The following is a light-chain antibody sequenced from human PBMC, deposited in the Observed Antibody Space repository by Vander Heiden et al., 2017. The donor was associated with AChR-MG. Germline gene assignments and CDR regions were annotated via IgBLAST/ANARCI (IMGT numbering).Light chain of an antibody. Sequence: EIVLTQSPGTLSLSPGARATISCRASRSVSNSYLAWYQQRPGQAPRLLIYGASTRATGIPDRFSGSGSGTDFTLTITRLEPEDFSVYYCQQYSSFLRTFGQGTKVEIK. V-gene: IGKV3-20*01. J-gene: IGKJ1*01. CDR1: RSVSNSY. CDR3: QQYSSFLRT. CDR2: GAS.